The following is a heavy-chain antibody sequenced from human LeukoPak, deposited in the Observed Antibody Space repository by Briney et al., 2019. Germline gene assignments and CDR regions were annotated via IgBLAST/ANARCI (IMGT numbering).Heavy chain of an antibody. CDR3: ARDISQYNWNYVGY. J-gene: IGHJ4*02. D-gene: IGHD1-20*01. CDR1: GYTFTSYG. Sequence: ASVKVSCKASGYTFTSYGISWVRQAPGQGLEWMGWINPNSGGTNYAQKFQGRVTMTRDTSISTAYMELSRLRSDDTAVYYCARDISQYNWNYVGYWGQGTLVTVSS. CDR2: INPNSGGT. V-gene: IGHV1-2*02.